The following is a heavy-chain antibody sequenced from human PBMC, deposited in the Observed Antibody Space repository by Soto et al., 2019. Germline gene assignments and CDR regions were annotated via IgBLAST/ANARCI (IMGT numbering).Heavy chain of an antibody. V-gene: IGHV4-59*12. J-gene: IGHJ6*02. CDR1: GGSSSSYH. CDR3: ARRGFGALHGLVDD. CDR2: VHYSWGS. D-gene: IGHD3-10*01. Sequence: QVQLQESGPGLVKPSETLSLSCTVSGGSSSSYHWSWIRQTPGNGLEWIGYVHYSWGSNYNPSLKGRVAISVDTSKGQFSLKLTSVTATDTAVYYCARRGFGALHGLVDDWGQGTTVTVSS.